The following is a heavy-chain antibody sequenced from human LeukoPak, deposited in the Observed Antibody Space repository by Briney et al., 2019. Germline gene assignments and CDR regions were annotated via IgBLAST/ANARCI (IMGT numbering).Heavy chain of an antibody. V-gene: IGHV3-23*01. D-gene: IGHD4-23*01. CDR2: ISGSGGST. CDR3: AIGPGGVFHY. CDR1: GFTVSSNS. J-gene: IGHJ4*02. Sequence: GGSLRLSCTVSGFTVSSNSMSWVRQAPGKGLEWVSAISGSGGSTHYADSVKGRFTISRDNSKNTLYLQMNSLRAEDTALYYCAIGPGGVFHYWGQGTLVTVSS.